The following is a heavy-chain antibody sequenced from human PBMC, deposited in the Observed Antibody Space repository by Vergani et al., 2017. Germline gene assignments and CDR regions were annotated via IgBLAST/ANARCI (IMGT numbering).Heavy chain of an antibody. D-gene: IGHD6-19*01. V-gene: IGHV4-38-2*01. Sequence: QVQMKVSGPGQVKPSETLSLMCAVSGYSINLGYYWGFIRQSPEKGLEWIGSIYQTGETFYNPSLKSRVTISVGTSKNQFSLKLSSVTAADTAVYFCARHSTVEWLVKLGWIDPWGQGILVTVSS. CDR2: IYQTGET. CDR3: ARHSTVEWLVKLGWIDP. CDR1: GYSINLGYY. J-gene: IGHJ5*02.